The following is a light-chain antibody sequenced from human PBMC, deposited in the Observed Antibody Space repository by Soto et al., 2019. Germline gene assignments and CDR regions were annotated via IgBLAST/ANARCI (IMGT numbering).Light chain of an antibody. V-gene: IGLV2-14*01. CDR1: SSDVGGYNY. CDR3: SSYTSSSYYV. Sequence: QSVLTQPASVSGSPGQSITISCTGTSSDVGGYNYVSWYQQHPGEAPKLMIYEVSNRPSGVSNRLSGSKSGNTASLTISGLQAEDEADYYCSSYTSSSYYVFGTGTKVTVL. CDR2: EVS. J-gene: IGLJ1*01.